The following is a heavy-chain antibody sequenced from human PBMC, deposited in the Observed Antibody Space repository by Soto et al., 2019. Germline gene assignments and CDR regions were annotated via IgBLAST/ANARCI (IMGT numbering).Heavy chain of an antibody. Sequence: QMQLVQSGPEVKKPGTSVKVYCKASCFTFTSSAVQWVRQARGQRLEWIGWIVVGSGNTNYSQKFQERVTITTDMSTSTAYMELSSLRSEDTAVYYCEAGGGVALDSWGQGTLVTVSS. CDR1: CFTFTSSA. V-gene: IGHV1-58*01. J-gene: IGHJ4*02. CDR2: IVVGSGNT. D-gene: IGHD3-16*01. CDR3: EAGGGVALDS.